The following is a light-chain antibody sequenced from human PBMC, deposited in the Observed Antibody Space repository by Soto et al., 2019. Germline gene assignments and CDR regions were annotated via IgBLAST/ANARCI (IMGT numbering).Light chain of an antibody. Sequence: DIQMTQSPSSLSASVGDRVTITCQASQDISNYLNWYQHKPGKAPKVLIYDASNLATGVPSRFSGSGSGTDFTFTISSLQPEDIATYYCQKYDNLRWTLTFGGGTKVEIK. CDR2: DAS. J-gene: IGKJ4*01. V-gene: IGKV1-33*01. CDR3: QKYDNLRWTLT. CDR1: QDISNY.